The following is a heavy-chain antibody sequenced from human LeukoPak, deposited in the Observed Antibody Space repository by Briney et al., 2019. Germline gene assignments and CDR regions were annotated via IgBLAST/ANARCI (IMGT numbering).Heavy chain of an antibody. D-gene: IGHD6-19*01. V-gene: IGHV1-46*01. CDR3: ARSGSSGWYHFDL. J-gene: IGHJ2*01. Sequence: ASVKVSCKASGYTFTKYYIHWVRQAPGQGRKWMGVMNPSGGSTSYAQKFQGRVTMTRDTSTSTVYMELSSLRSEDTAVYYCARSGSSGWYHFDLWGRGTLVTVSS. CDR2: MNPSGGST. CDR1: GYTFTKYY.